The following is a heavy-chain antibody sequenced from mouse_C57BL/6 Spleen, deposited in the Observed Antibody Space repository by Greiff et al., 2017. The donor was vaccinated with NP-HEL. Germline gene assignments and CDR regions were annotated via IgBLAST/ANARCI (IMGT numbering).Heavy chain of an antibody. V-gene: IGHV1-26*01. Sequence: EVQLQQSGPELVKPGASVKISCKASGYTFTDYYMNWVKQSHGKSLEWIGDINPNNGGTSYNQKFKGKATLTVDKSSSTAYMELRSLTSEDSAVYYCAEDYYGSSLYFDYWGQGTTLTVSS. CDR2: INPNNGGT. CDR1: GYTFTDYY. D-gene: IGHD1-1*01. CDR3: AEDYYGSSLYFDY. J-gene: IGHJ2*01.